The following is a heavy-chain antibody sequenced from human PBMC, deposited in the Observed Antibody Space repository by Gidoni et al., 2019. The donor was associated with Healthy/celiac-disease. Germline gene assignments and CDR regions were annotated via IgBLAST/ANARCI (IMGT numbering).Heavy chain of an antibody. Sequence: QVPLVQSGAAVKKPGASGKVSGKAYGDTLTSYAVHWVRQAPGQRLEWLVWINAGNGNTKYSQKFRGRVTITRDTSASTAYMKLSSLRSEDAAVYYCASGVSSGYYPFDYWGQGTLVTVSS. D-gene: IGHD3-22*01. CDR3: ASGVSSGYYPFDY. J-gene: IGHJ4*02. CDR2: INAGNGNT. V-gene: IGHV1-3*01. CDR1: GDTLTSYA.